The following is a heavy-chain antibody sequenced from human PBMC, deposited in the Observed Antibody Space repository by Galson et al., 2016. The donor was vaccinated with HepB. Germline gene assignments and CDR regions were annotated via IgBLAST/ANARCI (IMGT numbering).Heavy chain of an antibody. J-gene: IGHJ5*02. Sequence: SETLSLTCTVSGDSMISYYWSWIRQPPGKGLEWIGYVYYTGSTDYNPSLKGRVSISLHPSKNQLSLRVTSVTAADTAVYYCARASSAARPLWFDPWGQGTLVTASS. CDR3: ARASSAARPLWFDP. CDR1: GDSMISYY. V-gene: IGHV4-59*01. CDR2: VYYTGST. D-gene: IGHD6-6*01.